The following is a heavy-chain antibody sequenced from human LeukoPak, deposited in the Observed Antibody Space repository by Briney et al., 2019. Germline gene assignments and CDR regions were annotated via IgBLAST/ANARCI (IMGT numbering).Heavy chain of an antibody. Sequence: GSLRLSCASSGFTFSRYAMHWVRQAPGKGLGWVAVFSSDVSNKYYADSVKGRFTISRDNSKNTLYVQMNSLRAEDTAVYYCARPEYYDFWSGYSRLDYWGQGTLVTVSS. CDR2: FSSDVSNK. J-gene: IGHJ4*02. D-gene: IGHD3-3*01. CDR1: GFTFSRYA. CDR3: ARPEYYDFWSGYSRLDY. V-gene: IGHV3-30-3*01.